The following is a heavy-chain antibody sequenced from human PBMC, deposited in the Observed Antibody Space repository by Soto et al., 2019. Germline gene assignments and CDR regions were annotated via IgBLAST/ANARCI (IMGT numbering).Heavy chain of an antibody. CDR3: ARVKLLWFGESFYYYYYYGMDV. Sequence: SETLSLTCTVSGGSVSSGSYYWSWIRQPPGKGLEWIGYIYYSGSTNYNPSLKSRVTISVDTSKNQFSLKLSSVTAADTAVYYCARVKLLWFGESFYYYYYYGMDVWGQGTTVTVSS. CDR2: IYYSGST. CDR1: GGSVSSGSYY. J-gene: IGHJ6*02. D-gene: IGHD3-10*01. V-gene: IGHV4-61*01.